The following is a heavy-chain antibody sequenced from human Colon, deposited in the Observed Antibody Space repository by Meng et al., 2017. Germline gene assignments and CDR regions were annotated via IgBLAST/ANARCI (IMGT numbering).Heavy chain of an antibody. Sequence: GESLMISCAASGFTFSSYAMHWVRQAPGKGLEWVAVISYDGSNKYYADSVKGRFTISRDNSKNTLYLQMNSLRAEDTAVYYCVGSYFDYWGQGTLVTVSS. CDR3: VGSYFDY. D-gene: IGHD1-26*01. V-gene: IGHV3-30*01. J-gene: IGHJ4*02. CDR1: GFTFSSYA. CDR2: ISYDGSNK.